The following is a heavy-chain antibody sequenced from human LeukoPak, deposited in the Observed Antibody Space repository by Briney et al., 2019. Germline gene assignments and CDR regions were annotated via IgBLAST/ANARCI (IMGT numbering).Heavy chain of an antibody. CDR2: ISGNGGST. J-gene: IGHJ3*02. D-gene: IGHD3-22*01. V-gene: IGHV3-23*01. CDR3: AKVRRGYYDSSGYYSNDAFDI. Sequence: GGSLRLSCAASGLTFSSYAMSWVRQAPGKGLEWVSGISGNGGSTYYADSVKGRFTISRGNSKNTLYLQMNSLRAEDTAVYYCAKVRRGYYDSSGYYSNDAFDIWGQGTMVTVSS. CDR1: GLTFSSYA.